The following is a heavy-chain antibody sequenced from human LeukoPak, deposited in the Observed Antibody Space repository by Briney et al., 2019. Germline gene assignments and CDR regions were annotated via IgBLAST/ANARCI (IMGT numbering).Heavy chain of an antibody. J-gene: IGHJ4*02. CDR3: ARGFGGWQLAYFDY. CDR2: INPNSGGT. Sequence: ASVKVSCKASGYTFTVYYMHWVRQAPGQGLEWMGWINPNSGGTNYAQKFQGRVTMTRDTSISTAYMEMSRLRSDDTAVYYCARGFGGWQLAYFDYWGQGTLVTVSS. CDR1: GYTFTVYY. D-gene: IGHD6-13*01. V-gene: IGHV1-2*02.